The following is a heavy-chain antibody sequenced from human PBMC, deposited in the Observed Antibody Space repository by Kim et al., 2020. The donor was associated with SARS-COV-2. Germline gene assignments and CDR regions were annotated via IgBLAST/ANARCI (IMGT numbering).Heavy chain of an antibody. Sequence: YYGDSVKVRVTTSRDNAKNSLYLRVNSLGAEDTAVYYWARAKVILTGLLDYWGQGTLVTVSS. J-gene: IGHJ4*02. D-gene: IGHD3-9*01. CDR3: ARAKVILTGLLDY. V-gene: IGHV3-7*01.